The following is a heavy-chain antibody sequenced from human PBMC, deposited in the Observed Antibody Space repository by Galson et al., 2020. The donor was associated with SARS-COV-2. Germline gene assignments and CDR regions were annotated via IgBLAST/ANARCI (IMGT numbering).Heavy chain of an antibody. CDR1: GDTINSDDYY. CDR2: IYRNGNA. CDR3: ARDQCSGAACYFDN. Sequence: SETLSLTCIVSGDTINSDDYYWSWIRQSPGKGLEWMGYIYRNGNAYYNPSLKSRLMISVDTSKHQFSLKLTSVSAADTAVYYCARDQCSGAACYFDNWGQGTLVTVSS. J-gene: IGHJ4*02. V-gene: IGHV4-30-4*08. D-gene: IGHD2-15*01.